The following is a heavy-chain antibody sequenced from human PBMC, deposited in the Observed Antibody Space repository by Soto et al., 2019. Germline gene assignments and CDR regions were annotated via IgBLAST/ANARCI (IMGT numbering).Heavy chain of an antibody. J-gene: IGHJ4*02. Sequence: ASVKVSCKASGYTFTSYYTHWVRQAPGQGLEWMGIINPSGGSTSYAQKFQGRVTMTRDTSTSTVYMELSSLRSEDTAVYYCARAYCGGDCYSPYYFDYWGQGTQVTVSS. CDR3: ARAYCGGDCYSPYYFDY. V-gene: IGHV1-46*01. D-gene: IGHD2-21*02. CDR2: INPSGGST. CDR1: GYTFTSYY.